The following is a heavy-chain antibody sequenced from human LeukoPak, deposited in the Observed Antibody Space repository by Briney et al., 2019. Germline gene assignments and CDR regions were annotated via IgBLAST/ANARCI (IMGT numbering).Heavy chain of an antibody. CDR2: IYNSGHT. V-gene: IGHV4-31*11. D-gene: IGHD6-19*01. Sequence: PSQTLSLTCAVSGASISSGAHYWSWFRQRPGMGLEWIGYIYNSGHTFYTPSLKSRVAISADTSQNQLSLNLSSVTAADTALYYCARDSDSGRFFDYWGQGVLVTVSS. J-gene: IGHJ4*02. CDR3: ARDSDSGRFFDY. CDR1: GASISSGAHY.